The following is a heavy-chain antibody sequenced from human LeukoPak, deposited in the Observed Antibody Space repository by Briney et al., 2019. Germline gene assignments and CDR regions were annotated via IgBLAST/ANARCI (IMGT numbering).Heavy chain of an antibody. V-gene: IGHV1-18*01. CDR1: GYTFTSYG. Sequence: ASVKVSCKASGYTFTSYGISLVRQAPGQGLEWMGWISAYNGNTNYAQKLQGRVTMTTDTSTSTAYMELRSLRSDDTAVYYCARTYPFYCSGGSCYYYYYMDVWGKGTTVTVSS. D-gene: IGHD2-15*01. CDR2: ISAYNGNT. CDR3: ARTYPFYCSGGSCYYYYYMDV. J-gene: IGHJ6*03.